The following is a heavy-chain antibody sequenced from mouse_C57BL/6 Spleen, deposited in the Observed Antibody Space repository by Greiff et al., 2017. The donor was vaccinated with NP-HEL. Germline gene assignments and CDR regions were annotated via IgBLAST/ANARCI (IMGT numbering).Heavy chain of an antibody. J-gene: IGHJ2*01. CDR3: TRGGSTGGARDYFDY. CDR2: IDPETGGT. Sequence: VQLQESGAELVRPGASVTLSCKASGYTFTDYEMHWVKQTPVHGLEWIGAIDPETGGTAYNQKFKGKAILTADTSSSTAYMELRSLTSEDSADYYGTRGGSTGGARDYFDYWGQGTTLTVSS. CDR1: GYTFTDYE. V-gene: IGHV1-15*01. D-gene: IGHD1-1*01.